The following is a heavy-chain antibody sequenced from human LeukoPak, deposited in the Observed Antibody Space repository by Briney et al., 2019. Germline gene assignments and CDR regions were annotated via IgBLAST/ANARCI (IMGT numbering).Heavy chain of an antibody. CDR3: ARGSPPRRNYDSRGYYSYYFDY. CDR1: GYTFTSYG. V-gene: IGHV1-18*01. Sequence: ASVKVSCKASGYTFTSYGISWVRLAPGQGLEWMGWISAYNGNTHYAQKLQGRVTMTTDTSTRTAYMELRSLRSDDTAVYYCARGSPPRRNYDSRGYYSYYFDYWGQGTLVTVSS. D-gene: IGHD3-22*01. J-gene: IGHJ4*02. CDR2: ISAYNGNT.